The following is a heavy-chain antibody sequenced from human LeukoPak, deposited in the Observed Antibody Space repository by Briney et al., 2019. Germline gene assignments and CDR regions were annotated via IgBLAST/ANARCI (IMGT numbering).Heavy chain of an antibody. CDR2: ISSSSSTI. J-gene: IGHJ4*02. D-gene: IGHD3-10*01. CDR1: GFTFSTYS. CDR3: ARDYYRSGTYYPFDY. Sequence: GGSLRLSCAASGFTFSTYSMNWVRQAPGKGLEWVSYISSSSSTIHYADSVKGRFTISRDNAKNSLYLQMNSLRAEDTAFYYCARDYYRSGTYYPFDYWGQGTLVTVSS. V-gene: IGHV3-48*01.